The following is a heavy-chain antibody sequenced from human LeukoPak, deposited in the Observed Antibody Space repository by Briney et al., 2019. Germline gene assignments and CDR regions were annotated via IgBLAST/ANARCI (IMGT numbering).Heavy chain of an antibody. CDR1: GFTFSSYE. Sequence: GGSLRLSCAASGFTFSSYEMNWVRQAPGKGLEWVSYISSSGSTIYYADSVKGRFTISRDNSKNTLYLQMNSLRADDTAVYYCAKDRPTVYSSSWLHFLDSWGQGTLVTVSS. V-gene: IGHV3-48*03. CDR2: ISSSGSTI. J-gene: IGHJ4*02. CDR3: AKDRPTVYSSSWLHFLDS. D-gene: IGHD6-13*01.